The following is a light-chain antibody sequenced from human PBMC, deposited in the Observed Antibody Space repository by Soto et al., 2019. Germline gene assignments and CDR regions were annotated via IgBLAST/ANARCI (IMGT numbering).Light chain of an antibody. J-gene: IGKJ1*01. CDR3: QQSYITPWT. V-gene: IGKV1-39*01. Sequence: DIQMTQSPSSLSTSVGDRVTITCRTSQSISNYLNWYQQKPGKVPKLLIYAASRLQSGVPSRFSASGSGTDFTLTISRLQPEDFATYYCQQSYITPWTFGQGTKVEIK. CDR1: QSISNY. CDR2: AAS.